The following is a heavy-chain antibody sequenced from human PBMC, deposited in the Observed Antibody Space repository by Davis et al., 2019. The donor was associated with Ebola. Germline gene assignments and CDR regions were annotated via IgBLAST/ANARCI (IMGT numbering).Heavy chain of an antibody. CDR2: ISSSSSYI. J-gene: IGHJ6*02. Sequence: PGGSLRLSCAASGFTFSSYSMNWVRQAPGKGLEWVSSISSSSSYIYYTDSVKGRFTISRDNAKNSLYLQMNSLRAEDTAVYYCARPQGGDHSNYYYYGMDVWGQGTTVTVSS. V-gene: IGHV3-21*01. CDR3: ARPQGGDHSNYYYYGMDV. CDR1: GFTFSSYS. D-gene: IGHD3-16*01.